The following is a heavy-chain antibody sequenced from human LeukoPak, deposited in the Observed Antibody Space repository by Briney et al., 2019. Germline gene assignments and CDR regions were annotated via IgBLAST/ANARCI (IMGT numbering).Heavy chain of an antibody. D-gene: IGHD4-11*01. CDR2: ICSDGSNR. J-gene: IGHJ4*01. Sequence: GRSLRLSCVASGFIFSHYGMHWVRQAPGKGLEWVAVICSDGSNRFYAGSVKGRFTISRDNSQNTVFLQMNSLRAEDTAMYYCARDAQRGFDYSNSLKYWGHGILVTVSS. V-gene: IGHV3-33*01. CDR3: ARDAQRGFDYSNSLKY. CDR1: GFIFSHYG.